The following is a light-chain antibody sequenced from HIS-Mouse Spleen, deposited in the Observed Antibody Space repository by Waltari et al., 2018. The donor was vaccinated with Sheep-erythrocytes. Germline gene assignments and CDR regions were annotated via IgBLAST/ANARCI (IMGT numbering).Light chain of an antibody. J-gene: IGKJ1*01. CDR2: DAS. CDR3: QQLNSYLTWT. V-gene: IGKV1-9*01. Sequence: DIQLTQTPSFLSASVGERVPITCRASQGLSSYLARYQQKPVQGPQLLTYDASTLQSGVPSRLSGSGSGTEFTLTISSLQPEDFATYYCQQLNSYLTWTFGQGTKVEIK. CDR1: QGLSSY.